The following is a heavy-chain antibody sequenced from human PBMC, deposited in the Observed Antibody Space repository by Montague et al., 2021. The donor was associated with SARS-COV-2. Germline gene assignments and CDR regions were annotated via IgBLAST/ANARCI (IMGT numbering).Heavy chain of an antibody. D-gene: IGHD3-10*01. CDR1: SGSIISSGYY. Sequence: ETLSLTCSVSSGSIISSGYYWGWIRQPPGKELEWIGNIYYSGTTYYNXSLQSRGTISVDTSKNHLSLRLSSVTAADTAVYFCARGMIRGVTTPFDYWGQGSQVTVSS. CDR3: ARGMIRGVTTPFDY. V-gene: IGHV4-39*02. J-gene: IGHJ4*02. CDR2: IYYSGTT.